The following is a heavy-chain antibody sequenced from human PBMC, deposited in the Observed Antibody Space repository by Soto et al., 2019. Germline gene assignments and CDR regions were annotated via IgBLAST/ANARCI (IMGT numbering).Heavy chain of an antibody. CDR2: INHSGST. Sequence: SETLSLTCSVYGGCFSGYYWSWIRQPPGKGLEWIGEINHSGSTNYNPSLKSRVTISVDTSKNQFSLKLSSVTAADTAVYYCARRLPYNWFDPWGQGTLVTVSS. CDR1: GGCFSGYY. J-gene: IGHJ5*02. CDR3: ARRLPYNWFDP. V-gene: IGHV4-34*01. D-gene: IGHD5-12*01.